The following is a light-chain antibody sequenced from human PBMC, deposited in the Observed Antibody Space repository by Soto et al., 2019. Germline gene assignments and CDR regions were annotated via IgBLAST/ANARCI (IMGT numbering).Light chain of an antibody. V-gene: IGLV1-44*01. CDR2: SNN. J-gene: IGLJ2*01. CDR3: ASWDDSLNGQV. Sequence: QSVLTQPPSASGTPGQRVTISCSGSSSNIGSNTVNWYHQLPGTAPKLLIYSNNQRPSGVPDRFSGSKSGTSASLAISGLQSEDEAVYSCASWDDSLNGQVFGGGTKLTVL. CDR1: SSNIGSNT.